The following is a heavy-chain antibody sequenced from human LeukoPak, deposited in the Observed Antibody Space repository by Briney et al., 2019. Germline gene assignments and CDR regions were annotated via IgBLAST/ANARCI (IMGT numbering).Heavy chain of an antibody. CDR2: ISGSGGST. Sequence: GGSLRLSCAASGFTFSSYAMSWVRQAPGKGLEWVSAISGSGGSTYYADSVKGRFTISRDNAKNSLYLQMNSLRAEDTAVYYCARVMNSDAFDIWGQGTMVAVSS. J-gene: IGHJ3*02. D-gene: IGHD1-7*01. V-gene: IGHV3-23*01. CDR3: ARVMNSDAFDI. CDR1: GFTFSSYA.